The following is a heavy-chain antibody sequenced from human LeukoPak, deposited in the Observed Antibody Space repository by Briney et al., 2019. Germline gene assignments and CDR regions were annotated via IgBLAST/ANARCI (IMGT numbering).Heavy chain of an antibody. Sequence: GGSLRLSCAAYGFTFSSYSINWVRQAPGKGLEWISYISSGSSTIYYADSVKGRFTISRDNAKNSLYLQMNSLRDEDTAVYYGARAPWSPGTTSRYSGVDVWGQGTTVTVSS. V-gene: IGHV3-48*02. CDR1: GFTFSSYS. D-gene: IGHD4-17*01. CDR2: ISSGSSTI. CDR3: ARAPWSPGTTSRYSGVDV. J-gene: IGHJ6*02.